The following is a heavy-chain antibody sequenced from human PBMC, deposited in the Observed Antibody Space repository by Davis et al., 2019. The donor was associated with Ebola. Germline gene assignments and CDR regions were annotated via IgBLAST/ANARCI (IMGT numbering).Heavy chain of an antibody. J-gene: IGHJ6*02. V-gene: IGHV3-15*01. CDR3: TPHSYGYLYYGMDV. Sequence: GGSLRLSCAASGFTFSSYWMSWVRQAPGKGLEWVGRIKSKTDGGTTDYAAPVKGRFTISRDDSKNTLYLQMNSLKTEDTAVYYCTPHSYGYLYYGMDVWGQGTTVTVSS. CDR2: IKSKTDGGTT. D-gene: IGHD5-18*01. CDR1: GFTFSSYW.